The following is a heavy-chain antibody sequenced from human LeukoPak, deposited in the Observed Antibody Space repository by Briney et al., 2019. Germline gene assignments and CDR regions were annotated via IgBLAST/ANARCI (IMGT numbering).Heavy chain of an antibody. J-gene: IGHJ4*02. CDR2: VDGGGGT. Sequence: GGSLRLSCAASGFTLSSYAMTWVRQAPERGLEWVSSVDGGGGTYYADSVKGRFTISRDNSKDTLYLQMNGLRAEDTAVYFCAKQSAGSAAWYSLHYDFWGQGTLVTVSS. V-gene: IGHV3-23*01. CDR1: GFTLSSYA. D-gene: IGHD6-13*01. CDR3: AKQSAGSAAWYSLHYDF.